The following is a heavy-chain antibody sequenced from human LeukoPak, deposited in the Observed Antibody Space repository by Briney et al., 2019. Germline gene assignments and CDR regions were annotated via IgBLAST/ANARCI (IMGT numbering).Heavy chain of an antibody. D-gene: IGHD3-22*01. V-gene: IGHV4-61*02. CDR1: GGSISSGSYY. CDR2: IYTSGST. CDR3: ARSTYYYDSSGLPCV. J-gene: IGHJ4*02. Sequence: PSQTLSLTCTVSGGSISSGSYYWSWIRQPAGKGLEWIGRIYTSGSTNYNPSLKSRVTISVDTSKNQFSLKLSSVTAADTAVYYCARSTYYYDSSGLPCVWGQGTLVTVSS.